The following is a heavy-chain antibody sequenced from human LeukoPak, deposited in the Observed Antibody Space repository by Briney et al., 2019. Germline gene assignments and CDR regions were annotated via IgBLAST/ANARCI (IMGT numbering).Heavy chain of an antibody. CDR2: ISYDGTNK. V-gene: IGHV3-30*14. Sequence: GRSLRLSCAASGFSFTNYPMQWVRQTPGKGLQWVAVISYDGTNKYYADSVKGRFTISRDTSENMVFLQMNSLRAEDTAVYYCAKGGGFGKYYFDYWGQGTLVTVSS. CDR3: AKGGGFGKYYFDY. D-gene: IGHD3-16*01. J-gene: IGHJ4*02. CDR1: GFSFTNYP.